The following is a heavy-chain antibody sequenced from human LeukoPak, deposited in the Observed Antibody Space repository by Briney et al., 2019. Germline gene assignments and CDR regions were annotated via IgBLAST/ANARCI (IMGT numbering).Heavy chain of an antibody. CDR2: ISSSSSYI. CDR1: GFTFSSYS. J-gene: IGHJ3*02. V-gene: IGHV3-21*01. D-gene: IGHD3-22*01. Sequence: GGSLRLSCAASGFTFSSYSMNWVRQAPEKGLEWVSSISSSSSYIYYADSVKGRFTISRDNAKNSLYLQMNSLRAEDTAVYYCARVFTYYYDSSGYPDAFDIWGQGTMVTVSS. CDR3: ARVFTYYYDSSGYPDAFDI.